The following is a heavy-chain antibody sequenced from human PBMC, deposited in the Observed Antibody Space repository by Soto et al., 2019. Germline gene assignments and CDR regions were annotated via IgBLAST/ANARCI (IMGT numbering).Heavy chain of an antibody. CDR3: ARGRYCTNGVCYSNWFDS. D-gene: IGHD2-8*01. Sequence: ASVKVSCKASGYTFTSYGISWVRQAPGQGLEWMGWISAYNGNTNYAQKLQGRVTMTTDTSTSTAYMELRSLRSDDTAVYYCARGRYCTNGVCYSNWFDSWGQGTLVTVSS. CDR1: GYTFTSYG. J-gene: IGHJ5*01. CDR2: ISAYNGNT. V-gene: IGHV1-18*01.